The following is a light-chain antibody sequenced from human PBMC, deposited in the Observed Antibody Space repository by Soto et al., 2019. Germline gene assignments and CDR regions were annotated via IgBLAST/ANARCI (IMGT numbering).Light chain of an antibody. J-gene: IGLJ3*02. CDR2: DNN. CDR1: SSNVGATSD. V-gene: IGLV1-40*01. CDR3: SSYTTSSTRV. Sequence: QSVLTQPPSVSGAPGQRVTISCTVSSSNVGATSDVHWYQQLPGTAPKLLIYDNNNRPSGVPDRFSGSRSGTSASLVITGLQAEDEADYYCSSYTTSSTRVFGGGTKVTVL.